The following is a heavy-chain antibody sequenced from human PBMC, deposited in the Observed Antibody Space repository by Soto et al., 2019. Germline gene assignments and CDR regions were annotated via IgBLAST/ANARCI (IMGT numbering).Heavy chain of an antibody. Sequence: SETLSLTCTVSGGSISSSSYYWGWIRQPPGKGLEWIGSIYYSGSTYYNPSLKGRVTISVDTSKNQFSLKLSSVTAADTAVYYCARRDDYIWGSLDYWGQGTLVTVSS. CDR2: IYYSGST. J-gene: IGHJ4*02. V-gene: IGHV4-39*01. CDR3: ARRDDYIWGSLDY. D-gene: IGHD3-16*01. CDR1: GGSISSSSYY.